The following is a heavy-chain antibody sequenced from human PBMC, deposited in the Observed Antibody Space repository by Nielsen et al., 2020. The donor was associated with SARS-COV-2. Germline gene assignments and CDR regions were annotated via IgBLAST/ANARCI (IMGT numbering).Heavy chain of an antibody. J-gene: IGHJ4*02. CDR3: AKPSGGYCSGGSCSPPY. Sequence: GESLKISCAASGFTFSSYGMHWVRQAPGKGLEWVAVISYDGSNKYYADSVKGRFTISRDNSKNTLYLQMNSLRAEGTAVYYCAKPSGGYCSGGSCSPPYWGQGTLVTVSS. V-gene: IGHV3-30*18. CDR2: ISYDGSNK. D-gene: IGHD2-15*01. CDR1: GFTFSSYG.